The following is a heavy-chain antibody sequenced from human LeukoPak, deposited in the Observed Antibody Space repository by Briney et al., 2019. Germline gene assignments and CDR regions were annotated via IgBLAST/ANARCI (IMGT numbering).Heavy chain of an antibody. CDR3: ARGTVYGDYGLDY. CDR1: GGTFKNYA. V-gene: IGHV1-2*02. D-gene: IGHD4-17*01. J-gene: IGHJ4*02. CDR2: INPNSGGT. Sequence: ASVKVSCKASGGTFKNYAITWVRQAPGQGLEWMGWINPNSGGTNYAQKFQGRVTMTRDTSISTAYMELSRLRSDDTAVYYCARGTVYGDYGLDYWGQGTLVTVSS.